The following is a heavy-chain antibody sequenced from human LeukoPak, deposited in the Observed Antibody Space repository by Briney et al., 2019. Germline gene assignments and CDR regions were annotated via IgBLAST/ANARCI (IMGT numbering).Heavy chain of an antibody. CDR3: AKYEGYMDV. CDR1: GGSFSGYY. Sequence: SETLSLTCAVYGGSFSGYYWSWIRQPPGKGLEWIGEINHSGSTNYNPSLKSRVTISVDTSKNQFSLKVTSVTAADTALYYCAKYEGYMDVWGKGTTVTVSS. V-gene: IGHV4-34*01. J-gene: IGHJ6*03. D-gene: IGHD2/OR15-2a*01. CDR2: INHSGST.